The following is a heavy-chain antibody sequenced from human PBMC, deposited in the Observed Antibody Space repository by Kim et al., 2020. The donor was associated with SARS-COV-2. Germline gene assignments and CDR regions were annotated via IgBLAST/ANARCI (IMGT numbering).Heavy chain of an antibody. V-gene: IGHV7-4-1*02. CDR3: AREGSSTSCYARGCWFDP. CDR2: INTNTGNP. Sequence: ASVKVSCKASGYTFTSYAMNWVRQAPGQGLEWMGWINTNTGNPTYAQGFTGRFVFSLDTSVSTAYLQISRLKAEDTAVYYCAREGSSTSCYARGCWFDPWGQGTLVTVSS. D-gene: IGHD2-2*01. CDR1: GYTFTSYA. J-gene: IGHJ5*02.